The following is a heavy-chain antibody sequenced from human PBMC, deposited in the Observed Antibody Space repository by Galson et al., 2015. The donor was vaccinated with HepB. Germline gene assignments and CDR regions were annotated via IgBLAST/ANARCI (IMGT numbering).Heavy chain of an antibody. D-gene: IGHD4-17*01. V-gene: IGHV3-30*18. CDR1: GFTFSSYG. CDR3: AKDYGDYG. J-gene: IGHJ4*02. Sequence: SLRLSCAASGFTFSSYGMHWVRQAPGKGLEWVAVISYDGSNKYYADSVKGRFTISRDNSKNTLYLQMNSLRAEDTAVYYCAKDYGDYGGGQGTLVTVSS. CDR2: ISYDGSNK.